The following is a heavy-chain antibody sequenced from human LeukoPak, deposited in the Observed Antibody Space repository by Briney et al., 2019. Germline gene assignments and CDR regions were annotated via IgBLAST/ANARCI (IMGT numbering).Heavy chain of an antibody. CDR1: GFTFSSYA. CDR2: ISSNGGST. CDR3: ARGRGLDLHYYYYMDV. Sequence: PGGSLRLSCAASGFTFSSYAMHWVRQAPGKRLEYVSAISSNGGSTDYANSVKGRFTISRDNSKNTLYLQMGSLRAEDMAVYYCARGRGLDLHYYYYMDVWGKGTTVTVSS. D-gene: IGHD3-10*01. J-gene: IGHJ6*03. V-gene: IGHV3-64*01.